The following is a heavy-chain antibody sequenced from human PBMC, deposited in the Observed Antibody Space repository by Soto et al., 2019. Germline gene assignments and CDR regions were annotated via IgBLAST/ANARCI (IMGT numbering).Heavy chain of an antibody. V-gene: IGHV4-38-2*01. J-gene: IGHJ6*02. Sequence: PSETLSLTCAVSGHSIASGYYWAWIRQSPGKGLEWIGSIYHAGSVYYNPSLNSRVAVSLDTSKNHFSLKLTSVTAADTAVYYCARTFDYHGMDVWGQGTTVTVSS. CDR2: IYHAGSV. CDR1: GHSIASGYY. CDR3: ARTFDYHGMDV.